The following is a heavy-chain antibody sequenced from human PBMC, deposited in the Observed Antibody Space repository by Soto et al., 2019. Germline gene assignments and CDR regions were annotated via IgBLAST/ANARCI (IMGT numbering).Heavy chain of an antibody. V-gene: IGHV1-69*13. CDR3: FSLDY. CDR1: GYTLNSYG. CDR2: IIPIFGTA. Sequence: ASVKVSCKASGYTLNSYGITWVRQAPGQGLEWMGGIIPIFGTANYAQKFQGRVTITADESTSTAYMELSSLRSEDTAVYYCFSLDYWGQGTLVTVSS. J-gene: IGHJ4*02.